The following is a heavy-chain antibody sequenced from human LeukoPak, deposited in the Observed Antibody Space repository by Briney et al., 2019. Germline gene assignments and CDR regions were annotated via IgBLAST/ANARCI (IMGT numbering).Heavy chain of an antibody. CDR3: ASGGVVYGACCDF. D-gene: IGHD3-16*01. CDR1: GITLSHYA. V-gene: IGHV3-23*01. Sequence: GGSLRLSCEASGITLSHYAMSWVRQAPGKGLEWVSAISGSGANIYHADFVKGRFTISRDNYKNTLYLQMNSLGVEDTAVYYCASGGVVYGACCDFWGQGTLVTVSS. J-gene: IGHJ4*02. CDR2: ISGSGANI.